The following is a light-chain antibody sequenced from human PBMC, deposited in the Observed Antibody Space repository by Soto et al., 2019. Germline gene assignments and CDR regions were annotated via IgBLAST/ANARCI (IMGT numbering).Light chain of an antibody. V-gene: IGLV1-40*01. CDR1: SSNIGAGYD. CDR3: QSYDSSLSGYV. Sequence: QSVLTQPPSVSGAPGQRVTISCTGSSSNIGAGYDVHWYHQLPGTAPKLLIYVNINRPSGVPDRFSGSKSGTSASLAITGLQAEDEADYYCQSYDSSLSGYVFGTGTKLTVL. CDR2: VNI. J-gene: IGLJ1*01.